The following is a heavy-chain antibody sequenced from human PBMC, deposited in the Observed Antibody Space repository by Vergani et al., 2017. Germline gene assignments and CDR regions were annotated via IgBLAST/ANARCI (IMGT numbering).Heavy chain of an antibody. CDR2: IYYSGST. D-gene: IGHD2-15*01. CDR3: TRHWAVVAANNWFDP. CDR1: GESFSGFF. V-gene: IGHV4-34*02. J-gene: IGHJ5*02. Sequence: QVHLQQWGAGLLRPSETLDLTCTVYGESFSGFFWTWIRQSPGKGLEWIGSIYYSGSTYYNPSLESRVTMSVDTSKSQFSLKLSSVTAADTAVYYCTRHWAVVAANNWFDPWGQGTLVTVSS.